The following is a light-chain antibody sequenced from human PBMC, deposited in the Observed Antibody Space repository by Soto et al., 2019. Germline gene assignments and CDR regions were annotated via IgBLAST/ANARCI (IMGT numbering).Light chain of an antibody. CDR1: QGIGSY. J-gene: IGKJ1*01. CDR2: AAS. CDR3: QQVNAYPWT. V-gene: IGKV1-9*01. Sequence: DIQLTQAPSFLSASVGDRVTITCRARQGIGSYLAWYQQKPGKAPKLLIYAASNLQSGVPSRFSGSGSGTDFTLTIRSLQPEDFASYYCQQVNAYPWTFGQGTKVEIE.